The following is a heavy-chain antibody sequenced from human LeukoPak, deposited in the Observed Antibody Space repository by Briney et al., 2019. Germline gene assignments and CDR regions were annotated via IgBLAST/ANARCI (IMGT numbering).Heavy chain of an antibody. CDR2: IVGSGGST. CDR1: GFTFSNYA. V-gene: IGHV3-23*01. J-gene: IGHJ4*02. Sequence: PGGSLRLSCAASGFTFSNYAMSWVRQAPGKGLEWVSAIVGSGGSTYYADSVKGRFTISRDNPKNTLYLQMNSLRAEDTAVYYCAKWGDYGILTGYYDSDYWGQGTLVTVSS. CDR3: AKWGDYGILTGYYDSDY. D-gene: IGHD3-9*01.